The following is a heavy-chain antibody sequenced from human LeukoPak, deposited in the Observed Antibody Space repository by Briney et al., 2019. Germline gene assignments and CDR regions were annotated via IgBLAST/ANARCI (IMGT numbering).Heavy chain of an antibody. V-gene: IGHV4-59*08. Sequence: SETLSLTCTVSGRSISSYYWSWIRQPPGKGLEWIGYIYYSGSTNYNPSLKSRVTISVDTSKNQFSLKLSSVTAAGTAVYYCARWLPAYFIDCWGQGTLVTVSS. CDR1: GRSISSYY. D-gene: IGHD3-22*01. CDR2: IYYSGST. J-gene: IGHJ4*01. CDR3: ARWLPAYFIDC.